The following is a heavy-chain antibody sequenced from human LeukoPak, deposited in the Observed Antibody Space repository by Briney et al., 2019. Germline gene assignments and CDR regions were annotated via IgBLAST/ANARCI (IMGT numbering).Heavy chain of an antibody. J-gene: IGHJ4*02. D-gene: IGHD5-18*01. Sequence: PGGSLRLSRAASGFTLHNYAMTWVRQAPAEGLEWVSVINGGGSSYYADSVKGRFTVSRDNSKNTLYLQMNSLRDEDTAVYYCAKGQGYNYGDSIDYWGQGTLVTVSS. CDR3: AKGQGYNYGDSIDY. V-gene: IGHV3-23*01. CDR1: GFTLHNYA. CDR2: INGGGSS.